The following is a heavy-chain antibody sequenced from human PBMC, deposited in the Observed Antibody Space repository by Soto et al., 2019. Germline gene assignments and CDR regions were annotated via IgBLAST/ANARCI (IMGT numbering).Heavy chain of an antibody. CDR2: HHSDST. V-gene: IGHV4-4*09. Sequence: QVQLQESGPGLVKPSETLSLTCTVSGGSMRGQHWSWIRQPPGKGLEWIGHHSDSTNYNPSLKSRITRSTDTSKNQFSLTLSSVTAADTAVYYCATYTVGEGGRGYWGQGTLVTVSS. CDR1: GGSMRGQH. D-gene: IGHD3-16*01. J-gene: IGHJ4*02. CDR3: ATYTVGEGGRGY.